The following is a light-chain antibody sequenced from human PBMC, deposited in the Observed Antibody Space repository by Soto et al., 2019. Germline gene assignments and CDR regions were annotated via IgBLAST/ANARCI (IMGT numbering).Light chain of an antibody. CDR2: DAS. CDR1: QSISSS. V-gene: IGKV3-11*01. Sequence: EIVLTQSPATLSLSPWERATLSCRASQSISSSLAWYQQQPGQAPRLLIYDASNRATGIPARFSGSGSGTDFTLTISSLEPEDFAIYYCQQRSDWPPGFGQGTRLENK. CDR3: QQRSDWPPG. J-gene: IGKJ5*01.